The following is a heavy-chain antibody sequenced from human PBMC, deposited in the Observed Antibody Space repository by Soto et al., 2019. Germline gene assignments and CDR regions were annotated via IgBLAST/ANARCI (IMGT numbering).Heavy chain of an antibody. CDR2: IYWTDDK. V-gene: IGHV2-5*01. J-gene: IGHJ4*02. CDR3: AHSPWGAAPDS. D-gene: IGHD3-16*01. Sequence: QITLKESGPTLVKPTETLTLTCTVSGFPLSARGVGVGWIRQPPGKALERLAIIYWTDDKRYSPSLKSRLTITKDTSKSQVVLSMTNTDPVDTAKYYCAHSPWGAAPDSWGEGTLVTVSS. CDR1: GFPLSARGVG.